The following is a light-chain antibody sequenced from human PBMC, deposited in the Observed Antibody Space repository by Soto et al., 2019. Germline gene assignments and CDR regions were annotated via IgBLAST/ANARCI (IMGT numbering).Light chain of an antibody. J-gene: IGLJ1*01. CDR3: QSYDSTLSARYV. CDR2: GGT. CDR1: SSNIGSNT. Sequence: QSVLTQPPSASGTPGQRVTISCSGGSSNIGSNTVNWYQQLPGTAPKLFIVGGTIRPSGVPDRFSASTSGTSASLAITGLQAEDEGDYYCQSYDSTLSARYVFGTGTKLTVL. V-gene: IGLV1-44*01.